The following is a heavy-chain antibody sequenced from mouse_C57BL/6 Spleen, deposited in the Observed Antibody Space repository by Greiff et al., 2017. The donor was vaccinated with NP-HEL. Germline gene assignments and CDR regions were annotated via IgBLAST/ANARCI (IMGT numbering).Heavy chain of an antibody. CDR2: IYPGAGDT. CDR3: ARGLPIGY. Sequence: QVQLQQSGPELVKPGASVKISCKASGYAFSSSWMNWVKQRPGKGLEWIGRIYPGAGDTNYNGKFKGKATLTADKSSSTAYMQLSSLTSEASAVYFCARGLPIGYWGQGTPLTVSS. CDR1: GYAFSSSW. V-gene: IGHV1-82*01. J-gene: IGHJ2*01. D-gene: IGHD5-5*01.